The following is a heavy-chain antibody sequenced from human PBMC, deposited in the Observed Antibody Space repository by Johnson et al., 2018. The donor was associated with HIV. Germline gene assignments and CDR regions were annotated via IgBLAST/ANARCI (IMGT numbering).Heavy chain of an antibody. CDR2: IKQDGSEK. CDR3: AQEGPLTVTTVMDAFDI. Sequence: LVESGGGLVQPGGSLRLSCAVSGFSFSRYWMSWVRQAPGKGLEWVANIKQDGSEKYYVDSVKGRFTISRDNAKNTLYLQMNSLRAEDTAVYYCAQEGPLTVTTVMDAFDIWGQGTMVTVSS. CDR1: GFSFSRYW. J-gene: IGHJ3*02. D-gene: IGHD4-17*01. V-gene: IGHV3-7*01.